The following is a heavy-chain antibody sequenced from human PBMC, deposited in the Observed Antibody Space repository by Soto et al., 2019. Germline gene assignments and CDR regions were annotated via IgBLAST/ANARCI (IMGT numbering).Heavy chain of an antibody. CDR2: ISSSSSYI. J-gene: IGHJ6*02. V-gene: IGHV3-21*01. CDR1: GFTFSSYS. D-gene: IGHD3-10*01. Sequence: GGSLRLSCAASGFTFSSYSMNWVRQAPGKGLEWVSSISSSSSYIYYADSVKGRFTISRDNAKNSLYLQMNSLRAEDTAVYYCVRDLLSVNFYGSGSYYKGSFYYYGMDVWGQGTTVTVSS. CDR3: VRDLLSVNFYGSGSYYKGSFYYYGMDV.